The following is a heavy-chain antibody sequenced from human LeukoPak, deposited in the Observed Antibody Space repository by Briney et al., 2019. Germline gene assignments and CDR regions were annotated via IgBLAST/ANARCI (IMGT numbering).Heavy chain of an antibody. Sequence: PSETLSLTCTVSGGSISSYCWSWIRQPPGKGLEWIGYINYSGSTNYNPSLKSRVTISVDTSKNQFSLKLSSVTAADTAVYYCARDQVVVATSWFDPWGQGTLVTVSS. V-gene: IGHV4-59*01. J-gene: IGHJ5*02. CDR2: INYSGST. CDR3: ARDQVVVATSWFDP. D-gene: IGHD2-15*01. CDR1: GGSISSYC.